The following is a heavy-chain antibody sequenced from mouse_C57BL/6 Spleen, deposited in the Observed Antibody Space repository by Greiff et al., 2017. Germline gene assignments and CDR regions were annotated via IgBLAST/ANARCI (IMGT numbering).Heavy chain of an antibody. D-gene: IGHD1-1*01. CDR1: GYAFSSYW. J-gene: IGHJ2*01. V-gene: IGHV1-80*01. CDR2: IYPGDGDT. CDR3: ARSGWSLRRYYFDY. Sequence: QVQLQQSGAELVKPGASVKISCKASGYAFSSYWMNWVKQRPGQGLEWIGQIYPGDGDTNYNGKFKGKATLTADKSSSTAYMQLSSLTSEDSAVYFCARSGWSLRRYYFDYWGQGTTLTVSS.